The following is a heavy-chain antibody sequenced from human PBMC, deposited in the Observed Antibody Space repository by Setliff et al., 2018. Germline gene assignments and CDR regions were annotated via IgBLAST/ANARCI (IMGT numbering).Heavy chain of an antibody. CDR2: IFYSDTA. J-gene: IGHJ2*01. Sequence: SETLSLTCTVSGGSIGPHYWSWIRQAPGKGLEWIGHIFYSDTAKYNPSLESRAAISVDSSKSQFSLKLSSMTAADTALYYCARNPDFLQYSFDLWGRGTLVTVSS. D-gene: IGHD5-12*01. CDR1: GGSIGPHY. CDR3: ARNPDFLQYSFDL. V-gene: IGHV4-59*11.